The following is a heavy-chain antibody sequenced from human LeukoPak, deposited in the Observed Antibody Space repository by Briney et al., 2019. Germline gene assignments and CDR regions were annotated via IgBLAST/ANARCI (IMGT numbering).Heavy chain of an antibody. V-gene: IGHV5-51*01. J-gene: IGHJ5*02. CDR3: VRFALTSSLDH. CDR1: GYKMTNNW. Sequence: GAFLKISCEISGYKMTNNWIGWVRQVPGKGLEWMGIIYPSYSDAKYSPSFQGQVTLSVVASISTTYLQLSGLSASDTAIYYCVRFALTSSLDHWGQGTLVTVSS. D-gene: IGHD6-13*01. CDR2: IYPSYSDA.